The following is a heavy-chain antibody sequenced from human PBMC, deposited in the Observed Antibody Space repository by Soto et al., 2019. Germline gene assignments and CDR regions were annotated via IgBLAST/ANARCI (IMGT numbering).Heavy chain of an antibody. CDR1: GFTFSSYA. CDR2: ISYDGSNK. D-gene: IGHD3-22*01. V-gene: IGHV3-30-3*01. Sequence: PGGSLRLSCAASGFTFSSYAMHWVRQAPGKGLEWVAVISYDGSNKYYADSVKGRFTISRDNSKNTLYLQMSSLRAEDTAVYYCAVDTMIVVAPDAFDIWGQGTMVTVSS. J-gene: IGHJ3*02. CDR3: AVDTMIVVAPDAFDI.